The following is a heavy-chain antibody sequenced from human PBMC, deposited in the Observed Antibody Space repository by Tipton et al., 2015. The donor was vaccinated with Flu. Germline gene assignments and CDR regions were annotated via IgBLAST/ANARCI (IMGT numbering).Heavy chain of an antibody. CDR2: ISGDDGET. D-gene: IGHD4-17*01. Sequence: QLVQSGAEVKKPGASVTISCKASGYTFTNYGISWVRQAPGQGLEWMGWISGDDGETNYVQKYYGRVTMTTDTSTSTAYMELRSLRSDDTAVYYCARDYKGDYVFDYWGQGTLVTVSS. CDR3: ARDYKGDYVFDY. J-gene: IGHJ4*02. CDR1: GYTFTNYG. V-gene: IGHV1-18*01.